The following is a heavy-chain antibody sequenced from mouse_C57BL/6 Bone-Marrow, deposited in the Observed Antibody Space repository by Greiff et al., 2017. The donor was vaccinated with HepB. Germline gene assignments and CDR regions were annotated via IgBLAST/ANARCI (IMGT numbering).Heavy chain of an antibody. Sequence: QVQLQQPGAELVKPGASVKMSCKASGYTFTSYWITWVKQRPGQGLEWIGDIYPGSGSNNYNEKFKSKATLTVDTSSSTAYMQLSSLTSEDSAVYYCAREDYDGDYYAMDYWGQGTSVTVSS. CDR2: IYPGSGSN. V-gene: IGHV1-55*01. D-gene: IGHD2-4*01. J-gene: IGHJ4*01. CDR1: GYTFTSYW. CDR3: AREDYDGDYYAMDY.